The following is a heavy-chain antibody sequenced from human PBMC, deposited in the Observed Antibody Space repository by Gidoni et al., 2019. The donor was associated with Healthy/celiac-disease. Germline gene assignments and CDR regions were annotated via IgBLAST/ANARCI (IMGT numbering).Heavy chain of an antibody. J-gene: IGHJ4*02. CDR3: AKGGYCSGGSCYSGRWDY. V-gene: IGHV3-23*01. D-gene: IGHD2-15*01. Sequence: VQLLESGGGLVQPGGSLRLSCAASGSTFIRSAMSWVRPAPGKGMEWVSAISGSGGSTYYADSVKGRFTISRDNSKNTLYLQMNSLRAEDTAVYYCAKGGYCSGGSCYSGRWDYWGQGTLVTVSS. CDR1: GSTFIRSA. CDR2: ISGSGGST.